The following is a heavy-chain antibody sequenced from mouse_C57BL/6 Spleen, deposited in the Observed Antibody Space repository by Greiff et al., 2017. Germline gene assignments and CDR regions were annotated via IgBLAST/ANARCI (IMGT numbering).Heavy chain of an antibody. Sequence: VMLVESGGDLVKPGGSLKLSCAASGFTFSSYGMSWVRQTPDKRLEWVATISSGGRYTDYQDSLKGRFTISRDNAKNTLYLRMSGLKSEDTAMYYFARQGDYCSYPGYWYFDVWGTGTTLTVSS. CDR3: ARQGDYCSYPGYWYFDV. J-gene: IGHJ1*03. V-gene: IGHV5-6*01. CDR2: ISSGGRYT. D-gene: IGHD2-1*01. CDR1: GFTFSSYG.